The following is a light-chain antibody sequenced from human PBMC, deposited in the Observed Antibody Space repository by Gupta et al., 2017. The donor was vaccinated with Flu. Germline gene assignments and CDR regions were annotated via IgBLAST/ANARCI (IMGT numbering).Light chain of an antibody. CDR3: QAADNSVTYVV. Sequence: SYELPQPPSVSVSPGPMATITCSGNTLSTQYTYWYQQKPGQAPLLVIFNDAERPSGIPERFSGSNSGTTVTLTISGVQAEDEAAYYCQAADNSVTYVVFGGGTKLTV. J-gene: IGLJ3*02. CDR2: NDA. CDR1: TLSTQY. V-gene: IGLV3-25*03.